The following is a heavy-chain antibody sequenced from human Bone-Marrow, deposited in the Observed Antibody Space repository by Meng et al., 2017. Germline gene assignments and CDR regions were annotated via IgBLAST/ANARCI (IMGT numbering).Heavy chain of an antibody. Sequence: LTCAASGFSFSRYWMSWVRQAPGKGLEWVANIKEDGSETYYVDFVKGRFTVYSDNGKSSLYLQMNSLRADDTAVYFCVRERYYNILTGYYFKAKLKDYWGQGTLVTVSS. CDR2: IKEDGSET. CDR1: GFSFSRYW. CDR3: VRERYYNILTGYYFKAKLKDY. V-gene: IGHV3-7*01. J-gene: IGHJ4*02. D-gene: IGHD3-9*01.